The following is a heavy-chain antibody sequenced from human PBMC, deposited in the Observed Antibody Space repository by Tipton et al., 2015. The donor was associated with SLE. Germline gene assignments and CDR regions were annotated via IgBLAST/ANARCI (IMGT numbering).Heavy chain of an antibody. D-gene: IGHD2-15*01. V-gene: IGHV3-48*04. J-gene: IGHJ4*02. CDR1: GFTFSSYW. CDR3: ATTRAMVAPGRFDY. CDR2: ISSSGSTI. Sequence: SLRLSCAASGFTFSSYWMSWVRQAPGRGLEWVSYISSSGSTIYYADSVKGRFTISRDNAKNSLYLQMNSLRAEDTAVYYCATTRAMVAPGRFDYWGQGTLVTVSS.